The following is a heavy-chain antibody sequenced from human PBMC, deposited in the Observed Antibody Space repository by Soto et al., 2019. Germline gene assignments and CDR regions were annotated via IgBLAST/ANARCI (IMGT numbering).Heavy chain of an antibody. CDR1: GGTFSSYA. J-gene: IGHJ4*02. CDR2: IIPIFGTA. D-gene: IGHD6-13*01. CDR3: ARMAGLYSSSWRENDY. Sequence: SVKVSFKASGGTFSSYAISWVRQAPGQGLEWMGGIIPIFGTANYAQKFQGRVTITADKSTSTAYMELSSLRSEDTAVYYCARMAGLYSSSWRENDYWGQGTLVTVSS. V-gene: IGHV1-69*06.